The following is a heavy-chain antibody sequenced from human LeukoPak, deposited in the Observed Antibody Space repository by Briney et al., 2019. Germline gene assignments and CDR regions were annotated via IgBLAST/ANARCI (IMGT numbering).Heavy chain of an antibody. V-gene: IGHV4-31*03. Sequence: PSETLSLTCTVSGDSMTTAYWSWIRQHPGKGLEWIGYIYYSGSTYYNPSLKSRVTISVDTSKNQFSLKLSSVTAADTAVYYCARDMGMTTVTKYAFDIWGQGTMVTVSS. CDR1: GDSMTTAY. CDR2: IYYSGST. J-gene: IGHJ3*02. D-gene: IGHD4-17*01. CDR3: ARDMGMTTVTKYAFDI.